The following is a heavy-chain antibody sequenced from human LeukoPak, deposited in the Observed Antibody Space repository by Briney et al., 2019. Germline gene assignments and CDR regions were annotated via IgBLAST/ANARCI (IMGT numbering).Heavy chain of an antibody. V-gene: IGHV4-59*08. Sequence: SETLSLTCTVSGVSLSSYYWTWIRQPPGKGLEFIGYIYYSGSTNYNPCLQSRVTMSVDTSKNQPSLKLSSVTAADTAVYYCARQLISWGQGTMVTVSS. CDR2: IYYSGST. CDR1: GVSLSSYY. CDR3: ARQLIS. J-gene: IGHJ3*01.